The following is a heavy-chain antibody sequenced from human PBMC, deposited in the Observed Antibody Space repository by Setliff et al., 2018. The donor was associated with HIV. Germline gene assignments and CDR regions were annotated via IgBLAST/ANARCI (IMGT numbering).Heavy chain of an antibody. V-gene: IGHV4-4*08. J-gene: IGHJ4*02. CDR3: ASGREAVAGALHFDY. D-gene: IGHD6-19*01. Sequence: SETLSLTCTVSGGSISGYYWSWIRQSPGKGLEWIGYIYTSGSTKYNPSLKSRVTISLDSSKNQFSLKLSSVTAADTAVYYRASGREAVAGALHFDYWGQGTLVTVSS. CDR2: IYTSGST. CDR1: GGSISGYY.